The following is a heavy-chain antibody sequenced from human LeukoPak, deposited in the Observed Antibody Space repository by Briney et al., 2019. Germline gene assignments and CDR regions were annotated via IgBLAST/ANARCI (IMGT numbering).Heavy chain of an antibody. Sequence: GGSLRLSCGASGITFSSYSMNWVRQAPGKGLEWVSYISSSGSTKYYADSVKGRFTISRDNARNSLYLQMNSLRAEDTAVYFCARGGLSIMGYWGQGALVTVSS. CDR3: ARGGLSIMGY. J-gene: IGHJ4*02. CDR1: GITFSSYS. D-gene: IGHD2/OR15-2a*01. V-gene: IGHV3-48*01. CDR2: ISSSGSTK.